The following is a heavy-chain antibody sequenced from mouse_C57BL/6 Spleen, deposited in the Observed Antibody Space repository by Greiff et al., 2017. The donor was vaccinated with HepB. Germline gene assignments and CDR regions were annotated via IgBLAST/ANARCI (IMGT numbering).Heavy chain of an antibody. CDR3: ARRWTYAMDY. V-gene: IGHV1-61*01. J-gene: IGHJ4*01. Sequence: QVQLQQPGAELVRPGSSVKLSCKASGYTFTSYWMDWVKQRPGQGLEWIGNIYPSDSETHYNQKFKDKATLTEDNSSSTAYMQLRSLTSEDSAVYYCARRWTYAMDYWGQGTSVTVSS. CDR1: GYTFTSYW. CDR2: IYPSDSET.